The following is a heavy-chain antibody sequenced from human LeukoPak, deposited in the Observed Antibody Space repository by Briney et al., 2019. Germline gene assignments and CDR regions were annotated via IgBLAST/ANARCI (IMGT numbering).Heavy chain of an antibody. D-gene: IGHD3-9*01. V-gene: IGHV3-7*01. J-gene: IGHJ4*02. CDR2: IKQDGSEK. Sequence: GGSLRLFCAASGFTFSSYWMSWVRQAPGKGLEWVANIKQDGSEKYYVDSVKGRFTISRDNAKNSLYLQMNSLRAEDTAVYYCARSRYFAYFDYWGQGTLVTVSS. CDR3: ARSRYFAYFDY. CDR1: GFTFSSYW.